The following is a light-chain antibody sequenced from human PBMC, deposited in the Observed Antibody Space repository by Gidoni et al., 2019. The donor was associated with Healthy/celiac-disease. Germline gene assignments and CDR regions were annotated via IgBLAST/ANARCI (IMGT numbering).Light chain of an antibody. V-gene: IGLV1-40*01. Sequence: QSVLTQPPSVSGAQGQRGTISCTGSSSNIGAGYDVHWYQQLPGTAPKLLIYGNSNRPSGLPARFSGSKSCTSASLAITGLQAEDEADYYCQSYDSSLSGSGVFGGGTNLTVL. CDR3: QSYDSSLSGSGV. CDR2: GNS. J-gene: IGLJ3*02. CDR1: SSNIGAGYD.